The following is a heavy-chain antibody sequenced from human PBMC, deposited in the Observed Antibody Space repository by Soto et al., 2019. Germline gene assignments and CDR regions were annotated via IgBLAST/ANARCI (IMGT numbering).Heavy chain of an antibody. CDR3: ARRGDASGSYFDY. V-gene: IGHV3-23*01. Sequence: EGQLLESGGGLVQPGGSLRLACAASGFIFSNYDMSWVRQAPGKVLEWVSAIRDTGGSTYSADSVKGRFTIARDNSKNTLYLQMNSLRVEDTAIYYCARRGDASGSYFDYWGQGTLVTVSS. CDR1: GFIFSNYD. CDR2: IRDTGGST. J-gene: IGHJ4*02. D-gene: IGHD3-10*01.